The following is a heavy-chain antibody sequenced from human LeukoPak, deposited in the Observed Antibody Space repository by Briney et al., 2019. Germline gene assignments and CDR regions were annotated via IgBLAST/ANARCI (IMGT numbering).Heavy chain of an antibody. CDR3: ARAGSAWYSPFDC. CDR2: IYTSGSP. Sequence: KSSETLSLTCTVSGDSIGGYYWSWIRQPAGKGLEWIGRIYTSGSPNYNPSLKSRVTISIDKSKNQFSLNLISVTAAHTAVYYCARAGSAWYSPFDCWGQGTLVTVSS. D-gene: IGHD6-19*01. CDR1: GDSIGGYY. J-gene: IGHJ4*02. V-gene: IGHV4-4*07.